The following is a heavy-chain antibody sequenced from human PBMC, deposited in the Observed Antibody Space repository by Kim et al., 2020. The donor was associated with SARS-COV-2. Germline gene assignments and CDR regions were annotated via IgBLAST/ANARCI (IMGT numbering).Heavy chain of an antibody. CDR3: ARDPNIYCSSTSCYAGHFDY. CDR2: ISSSSSYI. V-gene: IGHV3-21*01. J-gene: IGHJ4*02. CDR1: GFTFSSYS. D-gene: IGHD2-2*01. Sequence: GGSLRLSCAASGFTFSSYSMNWVRQAPGKGLEWVSSISSSSSYIYYADSVKGRFTISRDNAKNSLYLQMNSLRAEDTAVYYCARDPNIYCSSTSCYAGHFDYWGQGTLVTVSS.